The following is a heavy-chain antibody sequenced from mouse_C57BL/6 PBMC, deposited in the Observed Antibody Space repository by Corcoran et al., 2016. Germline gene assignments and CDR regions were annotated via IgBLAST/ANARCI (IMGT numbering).Heavy chain of an antibody. Sequence: EVQLQQSGPVLVKPGASVKMSCKASGYTFTDYYMNWVKQSHGKSLEWIGVINPYNGGTSYNQKFKGKATLTVDKSSSTAYMELSSLTSEDSAVYYCARGLELGAAWFAYWGQGTLVTVSA. V-gene: IGHV1-19*01. CDR3: ARGLELGAAWFAY. J-gene: IGHJ3*01. CDR2: INPYNGGT. CDR1: GYTFTDYY. D-gene: IGHD4-1*01.